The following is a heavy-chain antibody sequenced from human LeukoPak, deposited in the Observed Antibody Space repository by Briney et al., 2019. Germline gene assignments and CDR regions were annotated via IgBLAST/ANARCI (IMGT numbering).Heavy chain of an antibody. V-gene: IGHV3-53*01. Sequence: GSPGLSCAASGFTVSNNYMKWVCQAPGKGLECVSLIYSNGNTHYAASVVGRFTISRDSSKNTLSLQMNSLRAEDTAVYYCARGGGGNSAYWGQG. CDR3: ARGGGGNSAY. CDR1: GFTVSNNY. CDR2: IYSNGNT. J-gene: IGHJ4*02. D-gene: IGHD4-23*01.